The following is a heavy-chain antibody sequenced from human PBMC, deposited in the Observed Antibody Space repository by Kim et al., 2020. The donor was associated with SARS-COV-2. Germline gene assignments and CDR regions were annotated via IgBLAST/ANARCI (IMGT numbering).Heavy chain of an antibody. CDR3: ARDQGGGYSLIW. D-gene: IGHD5-18*01. CDR2: ISYDGSNK. CDR1: GFTFSSYA. Sequence: GGSLRLSCAASGFTFSSYAMHWVRQAPGKGLEWVAVISYDGSNKYYADSVKGRFTISRDNSKNTLYLQMNSLRAEDTAVYYCARDQGGGYSLIWWGQGTLVTVSS. J-gene: IGHJ4*02. V-gene: IGHV3-30*04.